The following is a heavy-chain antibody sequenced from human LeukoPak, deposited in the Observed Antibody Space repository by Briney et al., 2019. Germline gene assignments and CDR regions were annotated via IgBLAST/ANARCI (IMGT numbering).Heavy chain of an antibody. J-gene: IGHJ4*02. CDR2: IKQDGSEK. V-gene: IGHV3-7*01. Sequence: GGSLRLSCAASGFTFSSYWMRWVRQAPGKGLEWVANIKQDGSEKYYVDSVKGRLSISRDNTKSSLYLQMNSLRAEDTAVYFCAREGVLAAADYWGQGTLVTVSS. D-gene: IGHD2-2*01. CDR1: GFTFSSYW. CDR3: AREGVLAAADY.